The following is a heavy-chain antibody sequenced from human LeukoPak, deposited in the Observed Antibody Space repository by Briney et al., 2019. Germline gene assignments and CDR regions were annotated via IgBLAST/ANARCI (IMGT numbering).Heavy chain of an antibody. D-gene: IGHD6-19*01. CDR3: ARVGSGGAWFDF. Sequence: SETLSLTCTVSSVSLTNYYWSWIRQPPGKGLEWIGYIFFSGTTNYNPSLKSRDTISVDTSKNQFSLKMTSVTAADTAVYFCARVGSGGAWFDFWGQGTLVTVSS. CDR2: IFFSGTT. V-gene: IGHV4-59*01. J-gene: IGHJ4*02. CDR1: SVSLTNYY.